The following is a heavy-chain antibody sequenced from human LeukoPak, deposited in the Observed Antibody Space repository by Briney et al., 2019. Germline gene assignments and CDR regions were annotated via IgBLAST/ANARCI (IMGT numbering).Heavy chain of an antibody. V-gene: IGHV1-2*02. CDR1: GYTFSAYY. J-gene: IGHJ1*01. CDR3: ARGVYGSSEYFQH. CDR2: INPNSGGT. D-gene: IGHD6-6*01. Sequence: ASVTVSFKPSGYTFSAYYIHWVRQAPGQGLEWMGWINPNSGGTNYAQEFQGRVTMTRDTSISTAYMGLSRLRSDDTAVYYCARGVYGSSEYFQHWGQGTLVTVSS.